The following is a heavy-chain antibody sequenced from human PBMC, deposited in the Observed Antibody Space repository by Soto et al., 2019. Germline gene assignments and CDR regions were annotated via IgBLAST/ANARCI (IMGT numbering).Heavy chain of an antibody. D-gene: IGHD2-8*02. Sequence: SKTLSLTCTVSGSSISSYYWSWIRQPPGKGLEWIGDIYYSGSTNYNPSLKSRVTISVDTSKNQFSLKLTSVTAADTAVYYCARDKITGLFDYWGQGTLVTVSS. CDR3: ARDKITGLFDY. J-gene: IGHJ4*02. CDR1: GSSISSYY. CDR2: IYYSGST. V-gene: IGHV4-59*12.